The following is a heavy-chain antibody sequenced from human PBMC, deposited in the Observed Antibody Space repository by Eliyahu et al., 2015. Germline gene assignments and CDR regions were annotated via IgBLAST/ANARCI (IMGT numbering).Heavy chain of an antibody. CDR1: GXTFNXYA. Sequence: QVQLVESGGGVVPXGRSLXXSCXAXGXTFNXYAXXWVRQAPGKGLEWVAVISFDGTNKYYADSVRGRFTLSRDSFKNTLYLQMNSLRPEDTALYYCARDPRDTSAILDYWGQGTLVTVSS. J-gene: IGHJ4*02. CDR2: ISFDGTNK. D-gene: IGHD3-22*01. CDR3: ARDPRDTSAILDY. V-gene: IGHV3-30*04.